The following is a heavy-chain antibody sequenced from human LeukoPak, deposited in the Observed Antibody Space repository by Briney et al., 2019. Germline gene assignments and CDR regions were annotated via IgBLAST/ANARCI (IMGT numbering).Heavy chain of an antibody. D-gene: IGHD1-26*01. CDR1: GFTFSRYW. Sequence: GGSLRLSCAASGFTFSRYWMHWVRQAPGKGLVWVSRIKYDGSKTSYADFVKGRFTISRDNAKNTLYLQMSSLRAEDAAVYYCARDPHGGSGSDPHDAFDIWGQGTMVTVSS. CDR2: IKYDGSKT. V-gene: IGHV3-74*01. CDR3: ARDPHGGSGSDPHDAFDI. J-gene: IGHJ3*02.